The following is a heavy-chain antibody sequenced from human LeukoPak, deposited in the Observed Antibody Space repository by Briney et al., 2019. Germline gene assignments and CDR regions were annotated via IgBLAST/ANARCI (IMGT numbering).Heavy chain of an antibody. CDR3: ARERTSGWFDP. V-gene: IGHV3-7*03. J-gene: IGHJ5*02. CDR1: GFTFSSYW. D-gene: IGHD3-10*01. Sequence: GGSLRLSCAASGFTFSSYWMSWVRQAPGKGLEWVANIKQDGSEKYYVDSVKGRFTISRDNSKNTLYLQMNSLRAEDTAVYYCARERTSGWFDPWGQGTLVTVSS. CDR2: IKQDGSEK.